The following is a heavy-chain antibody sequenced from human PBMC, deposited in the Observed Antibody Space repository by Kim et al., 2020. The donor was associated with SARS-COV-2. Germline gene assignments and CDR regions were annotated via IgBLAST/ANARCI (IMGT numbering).Heavy chain of an antibody. D-gene: IGHD2-2*01. CDR2: ISSNGADP. J-gene: IGHJ4*02. CDR1: GFIFDTYA. CDR3: AREGRHCSGTACYLFDY. Sequence: GGSLRLSCAASGFIFDTYAMHWVRQTPGRRLVYVSAISSNGADPYYADSVKGRFIISRDNSKNTMYLQMGSLRAEDMAVYYCAREGRHCSGTACYLFDYWGQGTLVTVSS. V-gene: IGHV3-64*02.